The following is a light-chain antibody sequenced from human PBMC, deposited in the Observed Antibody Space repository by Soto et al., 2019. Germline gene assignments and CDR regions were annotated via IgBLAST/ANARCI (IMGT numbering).Light chain of an antibody. J-gene: IGKJ4*01. CDR3: QQYSSSRLT. V-gene: IGKV3-20*01. CDR1: QSVTNKY. CDR2: GAS. Sequence: IVLTQSPGTMSLSPGERATLSCRASQSVTNKYLAWYQQRPGQAPRLLIYGASSRAAGVPDRFSGSGSGTDFTLTISTVEPEDFAVYYCQQYSSSRLTFGGGTKVQLK.